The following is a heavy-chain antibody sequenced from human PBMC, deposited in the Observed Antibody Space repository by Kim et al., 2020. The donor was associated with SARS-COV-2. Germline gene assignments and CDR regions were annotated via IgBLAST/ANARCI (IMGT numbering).Heavy chain of an antibody. V-gene: IGHV4-34*01. CDR1: GGSFSGYY. CDR3: AAPLGYCSSTSCYGRHYYYYGMDV. Sequence: SETLSLTCAVYGGSFSGYYWSWIRQPPGKGLEWIGEINHSGSTNYNPSLKSRVTISVDTSKNQFSLKLSSVTAADTAVYYCAAPLGYCSSTSCYGRHYYYYGMDVWGQGTTVTVSS. CDR2: INHSGST. D-gene: IGHD2-2*01. J-gene: IGHJ6*02.